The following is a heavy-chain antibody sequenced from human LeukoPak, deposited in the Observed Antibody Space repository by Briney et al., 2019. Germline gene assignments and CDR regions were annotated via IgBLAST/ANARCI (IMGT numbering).Heavy chain of an antibody. CDR1: GGSVSSGSYY. CDR2: IYYSGST. D-gene: IGHD3-10*01. CDR3: ARTDLYGSGSYTDY. J-gene: IGHJ4*02. V-gene: IGHV4-39*01. Sequence: SETLSLTCTVSGGSVSSGSYYWNWIRQPPGKGLEWIGHIYYSGSTYYNPSLKSRVTISVDTSKNQFSLKLSSVTAADTAVYYCARTDLYGSGSYTDYWGQGTLVTVSS.